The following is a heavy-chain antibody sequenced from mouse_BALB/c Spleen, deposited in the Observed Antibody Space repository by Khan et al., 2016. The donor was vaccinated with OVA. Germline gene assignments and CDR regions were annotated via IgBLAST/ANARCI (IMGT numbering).Heavy chain of an antibody. CDR3: TRGGAARATLWFAY. D-gene: IGHD3-1*01. V-gene: IGHV1S81*02. J-gene: IGHJ3*01. Sequence: VQLQESGAELVKPGASVKLSCKASGYTFTSYYMYWLKQRPGQGLEWIGEINPSNGGTNFNEKFKSKATLTVDKSSSTAYMQISSLTSEDSAVSCCTRGGAARATLWFAYWGQGTLVTVSA. CDR1: GYTFTSYY. CDR2: INPSNGGT.